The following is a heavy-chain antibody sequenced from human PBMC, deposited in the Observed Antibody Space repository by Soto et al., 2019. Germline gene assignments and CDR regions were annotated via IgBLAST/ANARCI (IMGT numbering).Heavy chain of an antibody. CDR1: GYTFTNHW. V-gene: IGHV5-51*01. D-gene: IGHD6-19*01. CDR2: VNPSDSDT. Sequence: GESLKISCKGSGYTFTNHWIAWVRQMPGKGPEWMGIVNPSDSDTRYSPSFQGQVTISADKSISHAYLQWSSLKASDTAIYYCARPDSNGWYDYWGQGSLVTVSS. CDR3: ARPDSNGWYDY. J-gene: IGHJ4*02.